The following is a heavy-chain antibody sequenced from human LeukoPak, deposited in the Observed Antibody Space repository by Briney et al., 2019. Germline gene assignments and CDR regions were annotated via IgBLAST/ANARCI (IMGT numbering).Heavy chain of an antibody. Sequence: SGGSLRLSCAASGFTFSNYGMHWVRQAPGKGLEWMAFIWYDGSNKYYADSVKGRFNISRDNSNNTLYLQMNSLRAEDTAVYYCARTGYCSSPSCYKSFDYWGQGTLVTVSS. CDR2: IWYDGSNK. CDR1: GFTFSNYG. CDR3: ARTGYCSSPSCYKSFDY. J-gene: IGHJ4*02. V-gene: IGHV3-33*01. D-gene: IGHD2-2*02.